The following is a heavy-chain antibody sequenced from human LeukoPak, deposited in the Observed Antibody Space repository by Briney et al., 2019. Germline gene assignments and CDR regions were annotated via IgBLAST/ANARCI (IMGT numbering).Heavy chain of an antibody. CDR1: GGSVSGYY. CDR2: ISHRGRT. V-gene: IGHV4-34*01. CDR3: ARIPLYFLEPFDY. Sequence: SETLSLTCAVYGGSVSGYYWSWIRQPPGQGLEWIGEISHRGRTHYNPSLKGRVTMSVDTSKNQFALEVDSVTAADTAVYYCARIPLYFLEPFDYWGQGILVTVSS. J-gene: IGHJ4*02. D-gene: IGHD3-3*01.